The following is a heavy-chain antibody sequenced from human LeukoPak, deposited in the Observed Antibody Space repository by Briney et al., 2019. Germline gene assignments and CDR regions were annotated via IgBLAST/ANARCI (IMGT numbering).Heavy chain of an antibody. CDR1: GGSISSYY. Sequence: PSETLSLTCTASGGSISSYYWSWVRQAPGKGLEWVSAISGSGGSTYYADSVKGRFTISRDNSKNTLYLQMNSLRAEDTAVYYCAKGINWNDVTFDYWGQGTLVTVSS. J-gene: IGHJ4*02. V-gene: IGHV3-23*01. CDR3: AKGINWNDVTFDY. CDR2: ISGSGGST. D-gene: IGHD1-20*01.